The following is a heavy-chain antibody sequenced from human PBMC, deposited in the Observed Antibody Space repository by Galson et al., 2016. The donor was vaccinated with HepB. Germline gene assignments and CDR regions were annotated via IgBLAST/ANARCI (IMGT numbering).Heavy chain of an antibody. CDR1: AGSITAGDDY. D-gene: IGHD2-15*01. V-gene: IGHV4-31*03. CDR3: ARQGLSGTWQKGGLGRHYDN. Sequence: TLSRTCTVSAGSITAGDDYWTWIRQHPGKGLEWSGYIYYSGSTYYNPSLKSRATISADTSKNQFSLKMSSVTAADTAVYYCARQGLSGTWQKGGLGRHYDNCGQGILVTVSS. J-gene: IGHJ4*02. CDR2: IYYSGST.